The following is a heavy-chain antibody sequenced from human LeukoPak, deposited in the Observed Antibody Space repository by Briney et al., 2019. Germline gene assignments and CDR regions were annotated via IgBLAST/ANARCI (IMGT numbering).Heavy chain of an antibody. D-gene: IGHD3-10*01. V-gene: IGHV1-18*01. J-gene: IGHJ4*02. Sequence: ASVKVSCKASGYAFTSYGISWVRQAPGQGLEWMGWISAYNGNTNYAQKLQGRVTMTTDTSTSTAYMELRSLRSDDTAVYYCARVLKYGSGSYYKGTSLYFDYWGQGTLVTVSS. CDR2: ISAYNGNT. CDR1: GYAFTSYG. CDR3: ARVLKYGSGSYYKGTSLYFDY.